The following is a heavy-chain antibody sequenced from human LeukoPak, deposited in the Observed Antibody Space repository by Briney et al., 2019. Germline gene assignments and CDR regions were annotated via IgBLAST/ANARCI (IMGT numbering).Heavy chain of an antibody. V-gene: IGHV3-23*01. Sequence: GGSLRLSCTASGFTFSSHAMSWVRQAPGKGLQWVSGITDTGTNTYYVESVKGRFTISRDNSKKTPYLQMSSLRAEDMARYYCAYDGEAVSVELDFLGRRTPVTLSA. D-gene: IGHD6-19*01. J-gene: IGHJ4*02. CDR1: GFTFSSHA. CDR2: ITDTGTNT. CDR3: AYDGEAVSVELDF.